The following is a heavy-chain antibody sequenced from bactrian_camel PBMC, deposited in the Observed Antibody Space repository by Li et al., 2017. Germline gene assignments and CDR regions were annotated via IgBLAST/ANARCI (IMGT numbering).Heavy chain of an antibody. V-gene: IGHV3-3*01. Sequence: VQLVESGGGSVQAGGSLKLSCADSRYTFTSTCMGWFRQAPGKEREGVASINPSGGRSYYADSVKGRFTISQDNAKNTVYLQIDKLQPEDTAIYYCAADEIRARPDVWRLCPLTGTQYHDWGQGTQVTVS. D-gene: IGHD4*01. J-gene: IGHJ4*01. CDR1: RYTFTSTC. CDR3: AADEIRARPDVWRLCPLTGTQYHD. CDR2: INPSGGRS.